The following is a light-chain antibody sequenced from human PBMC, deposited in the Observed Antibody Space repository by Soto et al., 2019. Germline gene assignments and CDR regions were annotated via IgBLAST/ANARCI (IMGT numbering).Light chain of an antibody. CDR2: DNS. CDR1: SSNIGAGYG. J-gene: IGLJ1*01. Sequence: QSVLTQPPSVSGAPGQSVTISCTGTSSNIGAGYGVHWYQHLPGTAPKLLIYDNSNRPSGVPDRFSGSKSGTSASLAISGLRSEDEGDYYCAAWDDSLSGHYVFGTGTKVTVL. CDR3: AAWDDSLSGHYV. V-gene: IGLV1-40*01.